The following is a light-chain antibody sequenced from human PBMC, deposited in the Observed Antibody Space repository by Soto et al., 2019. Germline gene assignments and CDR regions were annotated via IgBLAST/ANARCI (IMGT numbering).Light chain of an antibody. CDR3: QQYGNSPKT. Sequence: EIVLTQPPGTLSLSPGERATLSCRASQSVNSNLAWYQQKPGQAPRLLIFGASSRATGIPDRFSGSGSGTDFTLTITRLAREDFAVYYCQQYGNSPKTFGQGTKVDIK. J-gene: IGKJ1*01. CDR1: QSVNSN. CDR2: GAS. V-gene: IGKV3-20*01.